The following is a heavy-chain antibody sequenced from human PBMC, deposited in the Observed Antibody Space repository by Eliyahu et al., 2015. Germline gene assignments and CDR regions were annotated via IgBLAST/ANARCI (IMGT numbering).Heavy chain of an antibody. CDR1: GFSLXXSXXX. Sequence: QITLKESGPTVVKPTQTLTLTCTFSGFSLXXSXXXVGWIRQXPGKALEWLALVYWDDDKRYSPSLKSRLTIAKDTSKNEVVLTMTNMDPVDTATYYCAHSPGNCSDGNCYLGDAFDIWGQGAMVTVSS. CDR3: AHSPGNCSDGNCYLGDAFDI. CDR2: VYWDDDK. V-gene: IGHV2-5*02. D-gene: IGHD2-15*01. J-gene: IGHJ3*02.